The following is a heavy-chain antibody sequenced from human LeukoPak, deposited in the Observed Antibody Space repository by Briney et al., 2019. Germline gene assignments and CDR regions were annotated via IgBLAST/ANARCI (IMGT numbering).Heavy chain of an antibody. J-gene: IGHJ4*02. CDR3: ARTKEYGGYFDY. CDR2: IYHSGST. V-gene: IGHV4-38-2*02. Sequence: SETLSLTCTVSGYSISSGYYWGWIRQPPGKGLEWIGEIYHSGSTNYNPSLKSRVTISVDKSKNQFSLKLSSVTAADTAVYYCARTKEYGGYFDYWGQGTLVTVSS. D-gene: IGHD4/OR15-4a*01. CDR1: GYSISSGYY.